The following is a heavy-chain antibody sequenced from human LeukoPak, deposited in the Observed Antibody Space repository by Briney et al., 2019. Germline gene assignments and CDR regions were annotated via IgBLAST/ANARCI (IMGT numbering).Heavy chain of an antibody. CDR3: ARILDSAWGELGY. Sequence: GGSLRLSCAASGFIFSSYSMNWVRQAPGKGLEWVSYISSSSSTMYYAASVKGRFTISRDNSKNTLYLQMNSLRAEDTAVYYCARILDSAWGELGYWGQGTLVTVSS. J-gene: IGHJ4*02. D-gene: IGHD6-19*01. CDR1: GFIFSSYS. CDR2: ISSSSSTM. V-gene: IGHV3-48*01.